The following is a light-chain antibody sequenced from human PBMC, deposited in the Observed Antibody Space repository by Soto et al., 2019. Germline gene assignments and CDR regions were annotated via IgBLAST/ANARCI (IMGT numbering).Light chain of an antibody. V-gene: IGKV3-15*01. CDR2: GAS. Sequence: EIVMTQSPATLSVSPGERATLSCRASQSLSNNLAWYQQKPGQAPRLLIYGASTRATGIPARFSGSGSETEFTLTISSLQSGDFSVYYCQQYNYWPPYTFGQGTKVEIK. J-gene: IGKJ2*01. CDR1: QSLSNN. CDR3: QQYNYWPPYT.